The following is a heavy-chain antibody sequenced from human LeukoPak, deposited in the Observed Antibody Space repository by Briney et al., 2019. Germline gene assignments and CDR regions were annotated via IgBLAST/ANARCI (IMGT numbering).Heavy chain of an antibody. CDR1: GGSISSSSYY. CDR2: IYYSGST. J-gene: IGHJ5*02. V-gene: IGHV4-39*01. Sequence: SETLSLTCTVSGGSISSSSYYWGWIRQPPGKGLEWSGSIYYSGSTYYNPSLKSRVTISVDTSKNQFSLKLSSVTAADTAVYYCARPSITMVRGFDPWGQGTLVTVSS. D-gene: IGHD3-10*01. CDR3: ARPSITMVRGFDP.